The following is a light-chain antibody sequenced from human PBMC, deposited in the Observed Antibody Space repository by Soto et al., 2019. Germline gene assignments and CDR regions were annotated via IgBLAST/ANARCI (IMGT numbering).Light chain of an antibody. CDR2: EGS. Sequence: QSALTQPASVSGSPGQSITISCTRTSSAVGSYNLVSWYQHHPGKAPKLMIYEGSERPSGVSNRFSGAQSGNTASLTISGLQAEDEADYYCSSYAGAVVFGGGTKLPVL. CDR1: SSAVGSYNL. V-gene: IGLV2-23*01. CDR3: SSYAGAVV. J-gene: IGLJ2*01.